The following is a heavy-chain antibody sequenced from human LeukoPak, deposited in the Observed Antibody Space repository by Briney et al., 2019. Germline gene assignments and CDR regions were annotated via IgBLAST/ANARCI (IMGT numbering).Heavy chain of an antibody. V-gene: IGHV4-30-4*01. CDR2: IYYSGST. Sequence: SQTLSLTCTVSGGSISSGDYYWSWIRQPPGKGLEWIGYIYYSGSTYYNPSLKSRVTISVDTSKNQFSLKLSSVTAADTAVYYCATPGDNCSSTSCYVRSLDYWGQGTLVTVSS. D-gene: IGHD2-2*01. CDR1: GGSISSGDYY. J-gene: IGHJ4*02. CDR3: ATPGDNCSSTSCYVRSLDY.